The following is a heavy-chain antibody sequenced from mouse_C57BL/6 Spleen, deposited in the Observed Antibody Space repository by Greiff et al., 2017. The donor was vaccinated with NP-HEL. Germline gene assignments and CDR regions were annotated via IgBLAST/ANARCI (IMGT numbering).Heavy chain of an antibody. V-gene: IGHV14-4*01. CDR2: IDPENGDT. J-gene: IGHJ2*01. CDR1: GFNIKDDY. Sequence: VQLKQSGAELVRPGASVKLSCTASGFNIKDDYMHWVKQRPEQGLEWIGWIDPENGDTEYASKFQGKATITADTSSNTAYLQLSSLTSEDTAVYYCTTDYGSRSFDYWGQGTTLTVSS. D-gene: IGHD1-1*01. CDR3: TTDYGSRSFDY.